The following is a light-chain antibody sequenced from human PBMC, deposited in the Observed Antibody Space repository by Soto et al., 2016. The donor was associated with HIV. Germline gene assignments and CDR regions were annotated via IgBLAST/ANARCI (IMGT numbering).Light chain of an antibody. J-gene: IGLJ2*01. CDR3: QAWDSGTDVV. Sequence: SYELTQPPSLSVSPGQTASITCSGDKLEDKYVCWYQQKPGQSPILVIYQDNKRPSGIPERFSGSNSGNTATLTISGTPAMDEADYYCQAWDSGTDVVFGGGTKLTVL. CDR1: KLEDKY. CDR2: QDN. V-gene: IGLV3-1*01.